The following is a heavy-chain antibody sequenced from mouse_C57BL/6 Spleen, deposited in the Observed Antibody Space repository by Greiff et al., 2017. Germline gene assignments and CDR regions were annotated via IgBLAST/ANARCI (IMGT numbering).Heavy chain of an antibody. V-gene: IGHV1-55*01. CDR2: IYPGSGST. Sequence: QVHVKQPGAELVKPGASVKMSCKASGYTFTSYWITWVKQRPGQGLEWIGDIYPGSGSTNYNEKFKSKATLTVDTSSSTAYMQLSSLTSEDSAVYDCARSGLGRYFDVWGTGTTVTVSS. D-gene: IGHD4-1*01. CDR1: GYTFTSYW. CDR3: ARSGLGRYFDV. J-gene: IGHJ1*03.